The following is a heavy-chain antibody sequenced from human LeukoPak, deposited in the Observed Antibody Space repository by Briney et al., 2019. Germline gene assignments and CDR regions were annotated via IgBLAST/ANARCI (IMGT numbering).Heavy chain of an antibody. Sequence: GASVKVSFKASGYTFPSYAMHWVRQAPGQRLEWMGWINAGNGNTKYSQKFQGRVTITRDTSASTAYMELSSLRSEDTAVYYCARVRSPWTFDPWGQGTLVTVAS. CDR2: INAGNGNT. J-gene: IGHJ5*02. CDR3: ARVRSPWTFDP. V-gene: IGHV1-3*01. CDR1: GYTFPSYA. D-gene: IGHD3-3*01.